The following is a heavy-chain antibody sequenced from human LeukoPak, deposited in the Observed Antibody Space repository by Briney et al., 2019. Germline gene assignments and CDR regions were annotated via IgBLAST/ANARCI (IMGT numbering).Heavy chain of an antibody. D-gene: IGHD3-10*01. CDR2: ISGSGGST. V-gene: IGHV3-23*01. Sequence: QPGGSLRLSCAASGFSVSSNYMNWVRQAPGKGLEWVSAISGSGGSTYYADSVKGRFTISRDNSKNTLYLQMNSLRAEDTAVYYCAKGQAGRGNYGMDVWGQGTTVTVSS. CDR3: AKGQAGRGNYGMDV. CDR1: GFSVSSNY. J-gene: IGHJ6*02.